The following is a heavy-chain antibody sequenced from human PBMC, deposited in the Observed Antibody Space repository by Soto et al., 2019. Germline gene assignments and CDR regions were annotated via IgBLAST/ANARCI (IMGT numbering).Heavy chain of an antibody. Sequence: GGSLRLSCAASGFSFSYYGMNWVRQAPGKGLEWVSYISTSSSNIYYADSVKGRFTISRDNAKNSLSLQMNTLRAADTAVYYCARETSTGNYYMYVWGKGTTVTVSS. V-gene: IGHV3-48*01. CDR2: ISTSSSNI. CDR3: ARETSTGNYYMYV. CDR1: GFSFSYYG. J-gene: IGHJ6*03. D-gene: IGHD1-1*01.